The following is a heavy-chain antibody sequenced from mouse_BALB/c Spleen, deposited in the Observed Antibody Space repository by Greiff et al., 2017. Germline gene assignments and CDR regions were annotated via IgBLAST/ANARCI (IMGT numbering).Heavy chain of an antibody. J-gene: IGHJ2*01. CDR2: IDPENGNT. D-gene: IGHD2-10*02. Sequence: VQQQQSGAELVRPGALVKLSCKASGFNIKDYYMHWVKQRPEQGLEWIGWIDPENGNTIYDPKFQGKASITADTSSSTAYLQLSSLTAEDTAVYYCARQYGTPYFDYWGQGTTLTVSS. CDR3: ARQYGTPYFDY. CDR1: GFNIKDYY. V-gene: IGHV14-1*02.